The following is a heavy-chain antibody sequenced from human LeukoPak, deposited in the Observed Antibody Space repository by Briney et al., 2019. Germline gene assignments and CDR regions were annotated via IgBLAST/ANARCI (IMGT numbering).Heavy chain of an antibody. D-gene: IGHD5-18*01. Sequence: SETLSLTCTVSGGSISSGGYYWSWIRQHPGTGLEWIGYIYYSGSTYYNPSLKSRVTISVDTSKNQFSLKLSSVTAADTAVYYCARVFGAMVNGMDVWGQGTTVTVSS. CDR1: GGSISSGGYY. CDR3: ARVFGAMVNGMDV. CDR2: IYYSGST. V-gene: IGHV4-31*03. J-gene: IGHJ6*02.